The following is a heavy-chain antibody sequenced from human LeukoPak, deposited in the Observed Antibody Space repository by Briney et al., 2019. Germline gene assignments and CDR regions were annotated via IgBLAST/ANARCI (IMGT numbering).Heavy chain of an antibody. V-gene: IGHV1-18*01. CDR3: ARGAYGDK. D-gene: IGHD4-17*01. J-gene: IGHJ4*02. CDR1: GYTLTSYG. CDR2: ISTQTGNT. Sequence: GASVKVSCEASGYTLTSYGINWMRQAPGQGLEWMGWISTQTGNTNYAQKVQGRLTLTTDRSTNTAYMELRGLRSDDTAVYYCARGAYGDKWGRGTMVTVSS.